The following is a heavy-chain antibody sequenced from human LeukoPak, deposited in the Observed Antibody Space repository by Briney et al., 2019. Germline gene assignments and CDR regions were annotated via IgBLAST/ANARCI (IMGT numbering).Heavy chain of an antibody. V-gene: IGHV1-2*04. CDR3: ARALWGCSGGSCRTHWFDP. D-gene: IGHD2-15*01. J-gene: IGHJ5*02. CDR2: INPNSGGT. Sequence: ASVKVSCKASGYTFTGYYMHWVRQAPGQGLEWMGWINPNSGGTNYAQKFQGWVTMTRDTSISTAYMELSRLRSDDTAVYYCARALWGCSGGSCRTHWFDPWGQGTLVTVSS. CDR1: GYTFTGYY.